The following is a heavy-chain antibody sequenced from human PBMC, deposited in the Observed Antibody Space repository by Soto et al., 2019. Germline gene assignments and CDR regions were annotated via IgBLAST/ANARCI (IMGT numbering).Heavy chain of an antibody. CDR2: IFYSGST. J-gene: IGHJ5*02. CDR3: ARGVLS. Sequence: QVQLQESGPGLVKPSQTLSLTCTVSGGSISSGGYFWSWIRQPPGKGLEWIGNIFYSGSTYSNTSLKSRVTISVDTSKIQFSQTLSSVTAAYAAVYFCARGVLSWGQGTLVTVSS. V-gene: IGHV4-31*03. D-gene: IGHD1-1*01. CDR1: GGSISSGGYF.